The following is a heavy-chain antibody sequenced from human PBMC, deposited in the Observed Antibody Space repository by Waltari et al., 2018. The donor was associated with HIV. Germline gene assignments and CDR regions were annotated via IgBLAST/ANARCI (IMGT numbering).Heavy chain of an antibody. CDR3: ARVSYGSGGLDY. CDR2: IYYRGST. V-gene: IGHV4-39*07. J-gene: IGHJ4*02. Sequence: QLQLQESGPGLVKPSETLSLPCTVSGGSISSSSYYWGWIRQPPGKGLGWIGSIYYRGSTYNNPSLKSRVTISVDTSKNQFSLKLSSVTAADTAVYYCARVSYGSGGLDYWGQGTLVTVSS. CDR1: GGSISSSSYY. D-gene: IGHD3-10*01.